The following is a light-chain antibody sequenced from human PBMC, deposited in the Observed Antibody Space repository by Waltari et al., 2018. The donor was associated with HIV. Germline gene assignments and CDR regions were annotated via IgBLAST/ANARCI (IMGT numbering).Light chain of an antibody. CDR2: EVS. V-gene: IGLV2-23*02. CDR1: AVGYYNL. Sequence: QSALTQPASVSGSPGQSITIPCSGTAVGYYNLVSWYQHHPGKVSKRIIYEVSKRPSGVSNRFSGSKSGDMASLTISGLQAEDEAEYHCCSYAGSRTLVFGTGTTVTVL. J-gene: IGLJ1*01. CDR3: CSYAGSRTLV.